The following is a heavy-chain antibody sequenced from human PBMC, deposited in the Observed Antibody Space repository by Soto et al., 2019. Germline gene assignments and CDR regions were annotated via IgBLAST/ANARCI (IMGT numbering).Heavy chain of an antibody. Sequence: EVQLLESGGGLVQPGGSLRLSCAASGFTFNNYAMSWVRQAPGKGPEWVSVISGSGGSTYYADSVKGRFTISRDNSKNTLHLQMNSLRGEDTAVYYCAKRATGTYFDYWGQGTLVTVSS. V-gene: IGHV3-23*01. CDR2: ISGSGGST. J-gene: IGHJ4*02. CDR1: GFTFNNYA. D-gene: IGHD1-1*01. CDR3: AKRATGTYFDY.